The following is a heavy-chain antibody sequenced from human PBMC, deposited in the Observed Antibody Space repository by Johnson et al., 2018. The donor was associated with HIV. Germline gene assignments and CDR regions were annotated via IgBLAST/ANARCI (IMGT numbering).Heavy chain of an antibody. CDR1: GFTFSSYW. CDR2: IKQDGREK. V-gene: IGHV3-7*05. D-gene: IGHD6-13*01. CDR3: ARVAAAAGRMTDAFDI. J-gene: IGHJ3*02. Sequence: VYLVESGGGLVQPGGSLRLSCAASGFTFSSYWMSWVRQAPGKGLEWVANIKQDGREKYFVDSVKGRFTISRDNAKNSLYLQMNSLRAEDTALYYCARVAAAAGRMTDAFDIWGQGTMVSVSS.